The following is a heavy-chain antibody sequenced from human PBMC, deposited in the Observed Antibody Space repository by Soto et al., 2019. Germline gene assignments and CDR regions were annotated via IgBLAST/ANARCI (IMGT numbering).Heavy chain of an antibody. D-gene: IGHD3-10*01. J-gene: IGHJ4*02. V-gene: IGHV1-3*01. Sequence: QVQLVQSGAEVKKPGASVKVSCKASGYTFTSYAMHWVRQAPGQRLEWMGWINAGNGNTKYSQKFQGRVTITRDTSASTAYMELSSVRSEDTAVYYCARGSGLTYFDYWGQGTLVTVSS. CDR2: INAGNGNT. CDR1: GYTFTSYA. CDR3: ARGSGLTYFDY.